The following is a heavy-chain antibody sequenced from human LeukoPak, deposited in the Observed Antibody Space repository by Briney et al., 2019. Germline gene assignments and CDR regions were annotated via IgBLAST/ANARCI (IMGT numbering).Heavy chain of an antibody. D-gene: IGHD5-12*01. CDR3: ARDVDSGCEKYYYYYGMDV. CDR2: ISAYNGNT. Sequence: ASVKVSCKASGYTFTSYGISWVRQAPGQGLEWMGWISAYNGNTNYAQKLQGRVTMTTDTSTSTAYMELRSLRSDDTAMYYCARDVDSGCEKYYYYYGMDVWGQGTTVTVSS. V-gene: IGHV1-18*01. J-gene: IGHJ6*02. CDR1: GYTFTSYG.